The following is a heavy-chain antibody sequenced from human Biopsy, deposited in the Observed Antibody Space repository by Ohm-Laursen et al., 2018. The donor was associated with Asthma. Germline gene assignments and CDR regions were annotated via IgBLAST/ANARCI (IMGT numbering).Heavy chain of an antibody. CDR1: GFTFSNYG. V-gene: IGHV3-30*18. Sequence: SLRLSCAASGFTFSNYGMHWVRQAPGKGLDWVAVISFDGSNKNYTDSVKGRFTISRDNSRNMLHLQMNSLRAEDTAVYYCAKDVFPGWELRRGPNYWGQGTLVTVSS. D-gene: IGHD1-26*01. CDR3: AKDVFPGWELRRGPNY. CDR2: ISFDGSNK. J-gene: IGHJ4*02.